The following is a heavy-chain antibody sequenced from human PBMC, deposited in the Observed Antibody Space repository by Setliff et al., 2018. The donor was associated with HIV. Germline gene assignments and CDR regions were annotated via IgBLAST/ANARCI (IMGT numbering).Heavy chain of an antibody. CDR2: IYYSGST. J-gene: IGHJ5*02. D-gene: IGHD3-22*01. Sequence: SETLSLTCTVSGGSISSYYWSWIRQPPGKGLEWIGYIYYSGSTNYNPSLKSRVTISVDTSKNQFSLKLTSVTAADTAVYYCARDMTYYFDSSGSFGWFDPWGQGTLVTVS. CDR3: ARDMTYYFDSSGSFGWFDP. V-gene: IGHV4-59*12. CDR1: GGSISSYY.